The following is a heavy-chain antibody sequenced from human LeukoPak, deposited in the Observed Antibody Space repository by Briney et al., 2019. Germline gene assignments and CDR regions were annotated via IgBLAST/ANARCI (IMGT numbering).Heavy chain of an antibody. CDR1: GYTFTGYY. Sequence: ASVKVSCKASGYTFTGYYMHWVRQAPGQGLEWMGWINPNSGGTNYAQKFQGRVTMTRDTSISTAYMELSRPRSDDTAVYYCATDYYDSSGYLFDYWGQGTLVTVSS. CDR2: INPNSGGT. J-gene: IGHJ4*02. D-gene: IGHD3-22*01. CDR3: ATDYYDSSGYLFDY. V-gene: IGHV1-2*02.